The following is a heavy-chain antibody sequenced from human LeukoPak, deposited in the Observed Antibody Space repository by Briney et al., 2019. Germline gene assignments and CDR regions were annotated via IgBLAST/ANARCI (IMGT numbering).Heavy chain of an antibody. CDR1: GFTFSSYG. CDR2: IWYDGSNK. Sequence: PGRSLRLSCAASGFTFSSYGMYWVRQAPGKGLEWVAVIWYDGSNKYYADSVKGRFTISRDNSKNTLYLQMNSLRAEDTAVYYCARDGPYNWNYIDYWGQGTLVTVSS. D-gene: IGHD1-20*01. J-gene: IGHJ4*02. CDR3: ARDGPYNWNYIDY. V-gene: IGHV3-33*01.